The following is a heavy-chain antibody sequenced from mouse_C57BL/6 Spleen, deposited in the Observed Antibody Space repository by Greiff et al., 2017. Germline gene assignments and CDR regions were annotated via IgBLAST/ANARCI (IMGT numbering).Heavy chain of an antibody. V-gene: IGHV1-52*01. Sequence: VQLQQPGAELVRPGSSVKLSCKASGYTFTSYWMHWVKQRPIQGLEWIGNIDPSDSETHYNQKFKDKATLTVDKSSSTAYRQLSSLTSEDAAVYDCAGGTYGFAYWGEGTLVTVAA. CDR3: AGGTYGFAY. CDR1: GYTFTSYW. CDR2: IDPSDSET. J-gene: IGHJ3*01. D-gene: IGHD5-1*01.